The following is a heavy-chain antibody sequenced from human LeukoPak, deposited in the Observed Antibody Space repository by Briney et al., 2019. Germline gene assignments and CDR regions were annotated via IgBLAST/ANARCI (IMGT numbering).Heavy chain of an antibody. CDR1: VYTFTSYG. Sequence: GASVKVSCKASVYTFTSYGISWVRQAPGQGLEWMGWISAYNGNTNYAQKLQGRVTMTTDTSTSTAYMELRSLRSDDTAVYYCARISGRWPAPRPDYWGQGTLVTVSS. CDR3: ARISGRWPAPRPDY. CDR2: ISAYNGNT. V-gene: IGHV1-18*01. D-gene: IGHD6-25*01. J-gene: IGHJ4*02.